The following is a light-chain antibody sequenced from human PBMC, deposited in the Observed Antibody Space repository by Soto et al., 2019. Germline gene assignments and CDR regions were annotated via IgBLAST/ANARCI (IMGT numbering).Light chain of an antibody. V-gene: IGKV3-20*01. J-gene: IGKJ5*01. CDR2: GAS. Sequence: VLTQSPDTLSLSPGERVTLSCRGSQTVIRNYLAWHQQKPGQTPRILVYGASSRATGIPDRLSGSRSGTDFNLTISSLEPEDFAVYYCQQHGTSPITFGQGTRLEIK. CDR3: QQHGTSPIT. CDR1: QTVIRNY.